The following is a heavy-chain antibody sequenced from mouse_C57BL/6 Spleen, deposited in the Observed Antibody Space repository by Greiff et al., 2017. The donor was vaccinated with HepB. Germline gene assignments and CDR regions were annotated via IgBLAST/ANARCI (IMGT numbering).Heavy chain of an antibody. CDR3: ARPLNYYGSGDYYAMDY. J-gene: IGHJ4*01. V-gene: IGHV1-39*01. CDR2: INPNYGTT. D-gene: IGHD1-1*01. Sequence: EVKLMESGPELVKPGASVKISCKASGYSFTDYNMNWVKQSNGKSLEWIGVINPNYGTTSYNQKFKGKATLTVDQSSSTAYMQLNSLTSEDSAVYYCARPLNYYGSGDYYAMDYWGQGTSVTVSS. CDR1: GYSFTDYN.